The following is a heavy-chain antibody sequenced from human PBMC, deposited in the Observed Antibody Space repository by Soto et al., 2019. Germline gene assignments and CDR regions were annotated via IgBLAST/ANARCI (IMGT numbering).Heavy chain of an antibody. CDR2: IYPDDSDT. D-gene: IGHD3-22*01. J-gene: IGHJ4*02. Sequence: GESLKISCQGSGYSFTTYWIVWVRQMPGKGLECMGVIYPDDSDTIYSPSFQGQVTISADKSISTAYLQWSSLKASDTAMYYCASGGAEYYYDGTGYYQLDSWCQGNRGTVS. V-gene: IGHV5-51*01. CDR1: GYSFTTYW. CDR3: ASGGAEYYYDGTGYYQLDS.